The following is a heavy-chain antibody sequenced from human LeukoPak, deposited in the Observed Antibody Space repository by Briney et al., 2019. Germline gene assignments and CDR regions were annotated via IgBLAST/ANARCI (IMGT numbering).Heavy chain of an antibody. CDR3: ARGVYIAAAQYGY. J-gene: IGHJ4*02. Sequence: PSETLSLTCTVSGGSISSSSYYWGWIRQPPGKGLEWVSAISGSGGSTYYADSVKGRFTISRDNSKNTLYLQMNSLRAEDTAVYYCARGVYIAAAQYGYWGQGTLVTVSS. CDR1: GGSISSSSYY. CDR2: ISGSGGST. D-gene: IGHD6-13*01. V-gene: IGHV3-23*01.